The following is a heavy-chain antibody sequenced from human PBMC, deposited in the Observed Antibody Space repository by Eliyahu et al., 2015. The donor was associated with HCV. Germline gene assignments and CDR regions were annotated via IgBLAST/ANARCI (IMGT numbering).Heavy chain of an antibody. V-gene: IGHV4-31*03. D-gene: IGHD3-3*01. CDR2: IYYSGST. CDR3: ARGITIFGASQWGWFDP. Sequence: QVQLQESGPGLVKPSQTLSLTCTVSGXSIXSGGYYWSWIRQHPGKGLEWIGYIYYSGSTYYNPSLKSRVTISVDTSKNQFSLKLSSVTAADTAVYYCARGITIFGASQWGWFDPWGQGTLVTVSS. CDR1: GXSIXSGGYY. J-gene: IGHJ5*02.